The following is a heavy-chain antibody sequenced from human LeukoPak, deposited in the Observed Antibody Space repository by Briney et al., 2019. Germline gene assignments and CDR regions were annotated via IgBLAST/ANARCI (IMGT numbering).Heavy chain of an antibody. J-gene: IGHJ4*02. D-gene: IGHD3-16*02. CDR1: GFTFSSYA. Sequence: GGSLRLSCAASGFTFSSYAMHWARQAPGKGLEWVAVISYDGSNKYYADSVKGRFTISRDNSKNTLYLQMNSLRAEDTAVYYCARDQPYYDYVWGSYRYKGSFDYWGQGTLVTVSS. CDR2: ISYDGSNK. V-gene: IGHV3-30-3*01. CDR3: ARDQPYYDYVWGSYRYKGSFDY.